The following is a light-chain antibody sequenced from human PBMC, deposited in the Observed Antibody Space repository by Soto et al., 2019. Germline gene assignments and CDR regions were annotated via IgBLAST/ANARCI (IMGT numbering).Light chain of an antibody. J-gene: IGKJ1*01. CDR3: QQYNTYWT. V-gene: IGKV1-5*01. CDR2: AAS. Sequence: DIQMTQSPSTLSASVGDRVTITCRASQSISSRLAWYQQKPGKAPKVLIYAASSLERGVPSRFSGSGSGTEFPLTITSLQPDDFATYYCQQYNTYWTFGQGTKVEIK. CDR1: QSISSR.